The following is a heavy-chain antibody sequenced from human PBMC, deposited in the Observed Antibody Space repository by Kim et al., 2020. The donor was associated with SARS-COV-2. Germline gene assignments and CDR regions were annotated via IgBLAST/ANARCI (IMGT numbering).Heavy chain of an antibody. CDR2: INPNSGGT. CDR3: ARDVGPYVELGN. J-gene: IGHJ4*02. Sequence: ASVKVSCKASGYTFTGYYMHWVRQAPGQGLEWMVRINPNSGGTNYAQKFQGRVTMTRDTSISTAYMELSRLRSDDTAVYYCARDVGPYVELGNWGQGTLVTVSS. CDR1: GYTFTGYY. D-gene: IGHD3-10*02. V-gene: IGHV1-2*06.